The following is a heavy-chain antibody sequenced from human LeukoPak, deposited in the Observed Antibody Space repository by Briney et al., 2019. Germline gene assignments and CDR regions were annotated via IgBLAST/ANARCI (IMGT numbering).Heavy chain of an antibody. Sequence: SETLSLTCTVSGGSISSSSYYWGWIRQPPGKGLEWIGSIYYSGNTYYNPFLKSRVTISVDTSKNQFSLKLSSVTAADTAVYYCARLDISSWTYFDYWGQGTLVTVSS. CDR3: ARLDISSWTYFDY. D-gene: IGHD6-13*01. CDR2: IYYSGNT. J-gene: IGHJ4*02. CDR1: GGSISSSSYY. V-gene: IGHV4-39*01.